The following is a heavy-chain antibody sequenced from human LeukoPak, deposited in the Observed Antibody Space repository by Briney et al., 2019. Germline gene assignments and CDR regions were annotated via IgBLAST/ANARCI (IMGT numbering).Heavy chain of an antibody. CDR1: GGSISSGGYY. Sequence: SETLSLTCTVSGGSISSGGYYWSWIRQHPGTGLEWIGYIYYSGSTYYNPSLKSRVTISVDTSKNQFSLKLSSVTAADTAVYYCASSIAVAGAYFDYWGQGTLVTVSS. V-gene: IGHV4-31*03. CDR2: IYYSGST. J-gene: IGHJ4*02. CDR3: ASSIAVAGAYFDY. D-gene: IGHD6-19*01.